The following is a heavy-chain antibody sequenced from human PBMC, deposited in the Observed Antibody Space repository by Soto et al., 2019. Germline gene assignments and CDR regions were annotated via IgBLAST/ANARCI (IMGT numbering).Heavy chain of an antibody. CDR1: SGSISSSNW. CDR3: ASNRVGETSLYYYMDV. CDR2: IYHSGST. J-gene: IGHJ6*03. V-gene: IGHV4-4*02. D-gene: IGHD3-10*01. Sequence: SETLSLTCAVSSGSISSSNWWSWVRQPPGKGLEWIGEIYHSGSTNYNPSLKSRVTISVDKSKNQFSLKLSSVTAADTAVYYCASNRVGETSLYYYMDVWGKGTTVTVSS.